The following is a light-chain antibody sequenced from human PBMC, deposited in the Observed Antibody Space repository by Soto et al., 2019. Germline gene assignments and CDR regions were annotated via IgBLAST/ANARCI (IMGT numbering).Light chain of an antibody. J-gene: IGLJ1*01. CDR2: NNN. Sequence: QSVLTQPPSVAGAPGQRVTISCTGGSSNIGAGFDVHWYQQLPGTAPKLLIYNNNNRPSGVPDRFSGSKSGTSASLAITGLHAEDEADYYCKSNENRLHSYVFGPGTKLTVL. CDR3: KSNENRLHSYV. CDR1: SSNIGAGFD. V-gene: IGLV1-40*01.